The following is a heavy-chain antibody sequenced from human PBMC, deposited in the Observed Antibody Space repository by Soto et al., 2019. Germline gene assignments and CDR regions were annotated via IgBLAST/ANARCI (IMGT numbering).Heavy chain of an antibody. Sequence: QVQLVESGGGVVQPGRSLRLSCAASGFTFSSYGMHWVRQAPGKGLEWVAVISYDGSNKYYADSVKGRFTISRDNSKNTLYLQMNSLRAEDTAVYYCAKDDVRYSGSFFYYYYYGMDVWGQGTTVTVSS. D-gene: IGHD1-26*01. CDR3: AKDDVRYSGSFFYYYYYGMDV. V-gene: IGHV3-30*18. CDR1: GFTFSSYG. CDR2: ISYDGSNK. J-gene: IGHJ6*02.